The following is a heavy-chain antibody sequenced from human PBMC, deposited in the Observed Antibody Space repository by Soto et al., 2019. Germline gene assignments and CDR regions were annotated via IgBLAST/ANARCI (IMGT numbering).Heavy chain of an antibody. V-gene: IGHV1-24*01. CDR3: STDLGSISSIAARQSY. CDR1: GYTLTELS. Sequence: ASVKVSCKVSGYTLTELSMHWVRQAPGKGLEWMGGFDPEDGETIYAQKFQGRVTMTEDTSTDTAYMELSSLRSEDTAVYYCSTDLGSISSIAARQSYWGQGTLVTVSS. CDR2: FDPEDGET. D-gene: IGHD6-6*01. J-gene: IGHJ4*02.